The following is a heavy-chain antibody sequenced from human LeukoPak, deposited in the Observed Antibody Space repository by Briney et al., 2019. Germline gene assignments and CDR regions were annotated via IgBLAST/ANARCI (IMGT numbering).Heavy chain of an antibody. V-gene: IGHV3-73*01. J-gene: IGHJ6*03. CDR2: IRGKADNYAT. D-gene: IGHD2-21*02. Sequence: GGSLRLSCAASGFTLSGSAMHWVRQGSGKGLEWVGRIRGKADNYATTYAASVKGRFTISRDDSKNMVYLQMNSLRTEDTAVYYCTRRDGHHYMDVWGNGTTVTISS. CDR3: TRRDGHHYMDV. CDR1: GFTLSGSA.